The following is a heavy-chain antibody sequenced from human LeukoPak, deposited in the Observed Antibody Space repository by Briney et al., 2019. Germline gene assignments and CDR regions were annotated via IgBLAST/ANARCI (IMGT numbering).Heavy chain of an antibody. V-gene: IGHV3-48*03. CDR1: GFTFSSYE. CDR2: ISSSGSTI. CDR3: ARLQYSTHAFDI. J-gene: IGHJ3*02. D-gene: IGHD4-11*01. Sequence: QPGGSLRLSCAASGFTFSSYEMNWVRQAPGKGLEWVSYISSSGSTIYYADSVKGRFTISRDNAKNSLYLQMNSLRAEDTAVYYCARLQYSTHAFDIWGQGTMVTVSS.